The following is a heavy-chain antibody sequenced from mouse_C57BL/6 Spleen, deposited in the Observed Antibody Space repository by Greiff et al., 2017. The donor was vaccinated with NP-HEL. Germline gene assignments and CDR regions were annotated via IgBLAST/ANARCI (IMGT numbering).Heavy chain of an antibody. V-gene: IGHV5-17*01. CDR3: ARKAITTVVGPYYFDY. Sequence: EVQRVESGGGLVKPGGSLKLSCAASGFTFSDYGMHWVRQAPEKGLEWVAYISSGSSTIYYADTVKGRFTISRDNAKNTLFLQMTSLRSEDTAMYYCARKAITTVVGPYYFDYWGQGTTLTVSS. CDR2: ISSGSSTI. CDR1: GFTFSDYG. J-gene: IGHJ2*01. D-gene: IGHD1-1*01.